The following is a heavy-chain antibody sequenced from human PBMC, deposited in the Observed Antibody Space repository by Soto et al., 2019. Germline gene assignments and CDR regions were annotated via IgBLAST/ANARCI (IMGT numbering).Heavy chain of an antibody. D-gene: IGHD2-15*01. J-gene: IGHJ4*02. CDR3: ARHVAVPRTRGFDY. V-gene: IGHV4-4*02. CDR2: IYHSGTT. Sequence: SETXSLTCAVSGAPISENSRCWVREPPGKGLEWIGEIYHSGTTTYNPSLKSRVIISVDKSASQISLTLNSVTAADTAIYYCARHVAVPRTRGFDYWGQGTPVTVSS. CDR1: GAPISENS.